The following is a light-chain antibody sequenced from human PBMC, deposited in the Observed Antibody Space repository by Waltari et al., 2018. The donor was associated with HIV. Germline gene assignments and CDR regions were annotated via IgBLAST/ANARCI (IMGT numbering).Light chain of an antibody. V-gene: IGLV2-18*02. Sequence: QSALTHPPSVSASPGQSVTISSTGGSRDLGGDTRFSWYQQPPGTAPKLILYEVSHRPSGVPDRFSGSKSGNTASLTISGLQPEDEADYFCSSYTSSSTYVILGGGTKLTVL. CDR3: SSYTSSSTYVI. CDR1: SRDLGGDTR. CDR2: EVS. J-gene: IGLJ2*01.